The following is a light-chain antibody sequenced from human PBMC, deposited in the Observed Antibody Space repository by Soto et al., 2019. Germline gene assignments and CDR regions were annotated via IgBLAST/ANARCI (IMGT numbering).Light chain of an antibody. Sequence: EFVLTQSPGTLSLSPGERATLTCRASQSVTNYIAWYQQRPGQAPRLLIYAASIRASDFPARFSGSGSGTEFTLTISGLQSDDFAVYFCQQYNKWPPWTFGHGTKVDIK. V-gene: IGKV3-15*01. CDR2: AAS. J-gene: IGKJ1*01. CDR1: QSVTNY. CDR3: QQYNKWPPWT.